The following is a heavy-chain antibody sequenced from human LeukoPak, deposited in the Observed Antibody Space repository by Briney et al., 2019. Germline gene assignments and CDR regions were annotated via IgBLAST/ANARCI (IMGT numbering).Heavy chain of an antibody. J-gene: IGHJ3*01. Sequence: SETLSLTCAVSGGSISSGGYYWSWIRQPPGKGLEWIGYVYYSGSTNYNPSLKSRVTISVDTSKNQFSLKLRSVTAADTAVYYCVREAATDYYDSSGYYRQTEVFDAWGQGTMVTVSS. D-gene: IGHD3-22*01. CDR3: VREAATDYYDSSGYYRQTEVFDA. V-gene: IGHV4-61*08. CDR1: GGSISSGGYY. CDR2: VYYSGST.